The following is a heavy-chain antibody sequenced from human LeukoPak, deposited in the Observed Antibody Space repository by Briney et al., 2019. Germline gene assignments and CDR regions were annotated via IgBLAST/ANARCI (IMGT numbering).Heavy chain of an antibody. Sequence: GGSLRFSCAASGFTFSSYSMNWVRQAPGKGLEWVSSISSSSSYIYYADSVKGRFTISRDNAKNSLYLQMNSLRAEDTAVYYCARVLSYSSGRTYYGMDVWGQGTTVTVSS. J-gene: IGHJ6*02. V-gene: IGHV3-21*01. CDR1: GFTFSSYS. CDR3: ARVLSYSSGRTYYGMDV. CDR2: ISSSSSYI. D-gene: IGHD6-19*01.